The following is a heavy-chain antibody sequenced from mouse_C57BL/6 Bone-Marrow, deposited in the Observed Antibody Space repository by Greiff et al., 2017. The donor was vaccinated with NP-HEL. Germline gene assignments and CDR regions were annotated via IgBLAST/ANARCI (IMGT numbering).Heavy chain of an antibody. CDR2: INPNNGGT. D-gene: IGHD1-1*01. CDR1: GYTFTDYN. Sequence: EVQLQQSGPELVKPGASVKMSCKASGYTFTDYNMHWVKQSHGKSLEWIGYINPNNGGTSYNQKFKGKATLTVNKSSSTAYMELRSLTSEDSAVYYCVGYGSSLSSYAYYFDYWGQGTTLTVSS. V-gene: IGHV1-22*01. CDR3: VGYGSSLSSYAYYFDY. J-gene: IGHJ2*01.